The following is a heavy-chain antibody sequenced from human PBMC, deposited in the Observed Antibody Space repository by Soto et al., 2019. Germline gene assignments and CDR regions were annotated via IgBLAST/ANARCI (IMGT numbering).Heavy chain of an antibody. D-gene: IGHD3-22*01. CDR3: ARRAGAYGSSWVNWFDP. J-gene: IGHJ5*02. CDR1: GFTFRTYG. CDR2: ISFDGTKT. Sequence: QVQLVESGGGVVQPEKSLRLSCAASGFTFRTYGMHWVRQAPGKGLEWVAVISFDGTKTAYADSVKGRFTISRDNSKTTVYLQVNSLRPDGTAVYYCARRAGAYGSSWVNWFDPWGQGTLVTVSS. V-gene: IGHV3-30*03.